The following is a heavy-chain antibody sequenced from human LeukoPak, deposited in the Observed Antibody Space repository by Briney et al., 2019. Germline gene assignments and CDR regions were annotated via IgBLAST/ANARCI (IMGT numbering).Heavy chain of an antibody. CDR1: GGSFSGYY. J-gene: IGHJ5*02. Sequence: SETLSLTCAVYGGSFSGYYWNWIRQLPGKGLEWIGEINHSGSTNYIPSLKSRVTISVDTSKNQFSLKLSSVTAADTAVYYCARGSKMLGYNWFDPWGQGTLVTVSS. V-gene: IGHV4-34*01. D-gene: IGHD1-26*01. CDR3: ARGSKMLGYNWFDP. CDR2: INHSGST.